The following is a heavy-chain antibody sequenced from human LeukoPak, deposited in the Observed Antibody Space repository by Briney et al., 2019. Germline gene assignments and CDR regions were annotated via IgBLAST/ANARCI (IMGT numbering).Heavy chain of an antibody. CDR1: GGSISSYY. V-gene: IGHV4-59*01. J-gene: IGHJ6*03. CDR3: ARSGSYYYYYYMDV. D-gene: IGHD3-10*01. CDR2: IYYSGST. Sequence: SETLSLTCTVSGGSISSYYWSWIRQPPGKGLEWIGYIYYSGSTNYNPSLKSRVTISVDTSKNQFSLKLSSVTAADTAVYYCARSGSYYYYYYMDVWGKGTTVTVSS.